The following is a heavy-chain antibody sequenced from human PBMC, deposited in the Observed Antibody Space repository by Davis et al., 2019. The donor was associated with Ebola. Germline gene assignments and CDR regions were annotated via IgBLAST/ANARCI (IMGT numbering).Heavy chain of an antibody. CDR3: ARGAEENYYYGMDV. J-gene: IGHJ6*02. V-gene: IGHV3-33*01. CDR1: GFTFSSYG. CDR2: IWYDGSNK. Sequence: GESLKISCAASGFTFSSYGMHWVRQAPGKGLEWVAVIWYDGSNKYYADSVKGRFTISRDNSKNTLYLQMNSLRAEDTAVYYCARGAEENYYYGMDVWGQGTTVTVSS.